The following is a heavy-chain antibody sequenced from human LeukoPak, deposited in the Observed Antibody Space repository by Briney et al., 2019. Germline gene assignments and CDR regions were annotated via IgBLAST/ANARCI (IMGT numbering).Heavy chain of an antibody. D-gene: IGHD6-6*01. CDR1: GGSFSGYH. CDR3: ARGRGAGRFVTIEFDY. J-gene: IGHJ4*02. CDR2: INHRGST. Sequence: PSETLSLTCAVYGGSFSGYHWSWIRQPPGKGLEWIGEINHRGSTNYNPSLKSRVTMSVDTSKNQFSLKLSSVTAADTAVYYCARGRGAGRFVTIEFDYWGQGALVSVSS. V-gene: IGHV4-34*01.